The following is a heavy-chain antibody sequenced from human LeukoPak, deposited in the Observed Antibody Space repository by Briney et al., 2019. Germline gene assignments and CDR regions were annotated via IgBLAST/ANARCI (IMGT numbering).Heavy chain of an antibody. CDR2: IRSKANSYAT. J-gene: IGHJ4*02. CDR3: TSPPYDSSGYRPDY. D-gene: IGHD3-22*01. Sequence: GGSLKLSCAASGFTFSGSAMHWVRQASGKVLEWVGRIRSKANSYATAYAASVKGRFTISRDDSKNTAYLQMNSLRTEDTAVYYCTSPPYDSSGYRPDYWGQGTLVTVSS. V-gene: IGHV3-73*01. CDR1: GFTFSGSA.